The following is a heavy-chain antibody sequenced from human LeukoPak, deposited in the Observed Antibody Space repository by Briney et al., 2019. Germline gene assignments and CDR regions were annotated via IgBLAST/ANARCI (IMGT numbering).Heavy chain of an antibody. V-gene: IGHV4-4*09. J-gene: IGHJ4*02. CDR1: GDPAISSFY. CDR3: ASFMIREERAYFYDY. D-gene: IGHD3-10*01. Sequence: PSETLSLTCTVSGDPAISSFYWSWIRQPPEKGLEWIGFMDASGNTKYNSSLKSRVAISGDMSKKQFSLKLSSLTAADTAIYYCASFMIREERAYFYDYWGRGTLVTVSS. CDR2: MDASGNT.